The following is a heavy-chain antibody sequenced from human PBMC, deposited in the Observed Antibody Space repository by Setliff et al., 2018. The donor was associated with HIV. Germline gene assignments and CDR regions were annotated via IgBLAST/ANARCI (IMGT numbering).Heavy chain of an antibody. CDR1: GFTFRDYY. CDR2: ISSSSSYI. D-gene: IGHD5-12*01. J-gene: IGHJ6*03. V-gene: IGHV3-11*06. CDR3: AREEGGYALGHYYYMDV. Sequence: GGSLRLSCTASGFTFRDYYMSWIRQAPGKGLEWVSSISSSSSYIYYADSVKGRFTISRDNAKNSLCLQMNSLRAEDTAVYYCAREEGGYALGHYYYMDVWGKGTTVTVSS.